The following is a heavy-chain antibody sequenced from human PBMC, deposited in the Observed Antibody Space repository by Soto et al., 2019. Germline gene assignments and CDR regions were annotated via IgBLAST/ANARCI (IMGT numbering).Heavy chain of an antibody. CDR1: GGTFSSYA. J-gene: IGHJ5*02. Sequence: ASVKVSCKASGGTFSSYAISWVRQAPGQGLEWMGGIIPIFGTANYAQKFQGRVTITADESTSTAYMELSSLRSEDTAVYYCARKLDSSSSWFDPWGQGTLVTVSS. CDR2: IIPIFGTA. D-gene: IGHD6-6*01. V-gene: IGHV1-69*13. CDR3: ARKLDSSSSWFDP.